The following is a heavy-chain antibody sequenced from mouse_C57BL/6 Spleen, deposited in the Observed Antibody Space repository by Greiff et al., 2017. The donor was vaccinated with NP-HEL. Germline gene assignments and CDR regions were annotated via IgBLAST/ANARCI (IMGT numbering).Heavy chain of an antibody. Sequence: QVQLKQPGTELVKPGASVKLSCKASGYTFTSYWMHWVKQRPGQGLEWIGNINPSNGGTNYNEKFKSKATLTVDKSSSTAYMQLSSLTSEDSAVYYCARPITTVEYYFDYWGQGTTLTVSS. CDR2: INPSNGGT. J-gene: IGHJ2*01. D-gene: IGHD1-1*01. V-gene: IGHV1-53*01. CDR1: GYTFTSYW. CDR3: ARPITTVEYYFDY.